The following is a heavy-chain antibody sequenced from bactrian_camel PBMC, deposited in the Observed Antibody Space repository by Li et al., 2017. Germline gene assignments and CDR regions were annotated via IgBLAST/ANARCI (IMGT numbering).Heavy chain of an antibody. CDR1: DYAYEFDC. Sequence: HVQLVESGGGSAQPGGSLALSCASPDYAYEFDCMGWFRQVPGKERGRVASIYLNSHRAIYGSSVKGRFTISQDKSKNTVYLQMNSLKPEDTGMYYCSGRWSRVQYTGQGTQVTVS. V-gene: IGHV3S1*01. CDR2: IYLNSHRA. J-gene: IGHJ4*01. D-gene: IGHD2*01.